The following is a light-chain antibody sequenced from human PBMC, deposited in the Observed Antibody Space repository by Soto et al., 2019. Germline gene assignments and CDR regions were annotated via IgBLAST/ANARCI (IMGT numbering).Light chain of an antibody. CDR2: GAS. CDR1: QRVSTSY. Sequence: EIVLTQSPGTLSLSPWERATLSCRASQRVSTSYFAWYQQQPGQAPRLLIYGASTRATGIPVRFRGSGSGTEFTHSINRRVLEDFAASYCQQYVTPPTFGGGTKVEI. J-gene: IGKJ4*01. CDR3: QQYVTPPT. V-gene: IGKV3-20*01.